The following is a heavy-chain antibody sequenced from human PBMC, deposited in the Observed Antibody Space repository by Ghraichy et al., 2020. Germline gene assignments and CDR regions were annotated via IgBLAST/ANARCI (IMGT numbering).Heavy chain of an antibody. CDR2: IYYSGST. V-gene: IGHV4-59*01. CDR3: ARGGGHYYDSSGYYN. CDR1: GGSISSYY. Sequence: SETLSLTCTVSGGSISSYYWSWIRQPPGKGLEWIGYIYYSGSTNYNPSLKSRVTISVDTSKNQFSLKLSSVTAADTAVYYCARGGGHYYDSSGYYNWGQGTLVTVSS. J-gene: IGHJ4*02. D-gene: IGHD3-22*01.